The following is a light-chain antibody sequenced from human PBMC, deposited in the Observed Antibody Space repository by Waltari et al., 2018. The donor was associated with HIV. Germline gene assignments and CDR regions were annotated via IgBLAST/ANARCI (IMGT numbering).Light chain of an antibody. V-gene: IGLV2-14*01. J-gene: IGLJ2*01. CDR1: SSDIGAYDY. CDR3: SSFTTSDTLL. Sequence: QSALTQPASVSGSPGQSITVSCTGTSSDIGAYDYVSWYQQTPGTAPKLVIYEVAYRPSGISNRCSGSKSGNTASLTISGLQTEDEADYYCSSFTTSDTLLFGGGTKVTVL. CDR2: EVA.